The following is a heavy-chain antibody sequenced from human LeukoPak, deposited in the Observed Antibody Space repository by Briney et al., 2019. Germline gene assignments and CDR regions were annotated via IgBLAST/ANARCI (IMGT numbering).Heavy chain of an antibody. J-gene: IGHJ4*02. V-gene: IGHV4-59*01. CDR1: GDSISSYY. CDR3: AREWSSGWAEFDY. D-gene: IGHD6-25*01. Sequence: SETLSLTCTVSGDSISSYYWNWIRQPPGKGLEWIGYIYYSGNTNYSPSLKGRVTISVDTSKNQFSLDLTSVTAADTAVYYCAREWSSGWAEFDYWGQGTLATVSS. CDR2: IYYSGNT.